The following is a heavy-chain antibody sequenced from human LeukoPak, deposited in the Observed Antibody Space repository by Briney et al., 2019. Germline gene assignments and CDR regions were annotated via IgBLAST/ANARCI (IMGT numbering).Heavy chain of an antibody. J-gene: IGHJ5*02. CDR3: ARDNSVEDTAWWFDP. CDR2: ISVYSGNT. V-gene: IGHV1-18*01. CDR1: GYTFTSFG. D-gene: IGHD4-23*01. Sequence: GASVKVSCKASGYTFTSFGFSWVRQAPGQGLEWMGWISVYSGNTNYAQKFQGRVTMTTDTSTSTAYMELRSLRSDDTAVYYCARDNSVEDTAWWFDPWGQGTLVTVSS.